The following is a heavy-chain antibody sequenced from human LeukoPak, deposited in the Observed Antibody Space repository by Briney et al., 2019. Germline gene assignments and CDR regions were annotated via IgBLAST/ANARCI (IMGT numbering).Heavy chain of an antibody. D-gene: IGHD2-2*01. J-gene: IGHJ4*02. CDR3: AKSMAGYCDSTIDY. CDR2: ISDRGGST. CDR1: GFTFNSYA. Sequence: PSGRSLRLSCAASGFTFNSYAMNWVRQAPGKGLEWVSAISDRGGSTYYAGSVKGRFTISRDNSKNTLYLQMNSLRAEDTAVYYCAKSMAGYCDSTIDYWGQGTLVTVSS. V-gene: IGHV3-23*01.